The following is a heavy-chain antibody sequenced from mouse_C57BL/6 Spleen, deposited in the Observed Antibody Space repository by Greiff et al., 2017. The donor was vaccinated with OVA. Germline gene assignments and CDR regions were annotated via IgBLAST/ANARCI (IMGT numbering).Heavy chain of an antibody. CDR2: ISSGGSYT. J-gene: IGHJ3*01. CDR1: GFTFSSYG. D-gene: IGHD1-1*01. V-gene: IGHV5-6*01. CDR3: ASLTTVVATPAWFAY. Sequence: EVQRVESGGDLVKPGGSLKLSCAASGFTFSSYGMSWVRQTPDKRLAWVATISSGGSYTYYPASVKGRFTISRDNAKHTLYLQMSSLKAEDTAMYYCASLTTVVATPAWFAYWGQGTLVTVSA.